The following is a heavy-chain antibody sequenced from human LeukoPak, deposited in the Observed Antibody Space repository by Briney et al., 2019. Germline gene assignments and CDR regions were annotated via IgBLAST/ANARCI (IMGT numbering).Heavy chain of an antibody. J-gene: IGHJ3*02. V-gene: IGHV3-48*03. Sequence: PGGPLRLFCAASGFTFSRYEMNWVRQAPGKGLEGVSYISSSGSTIYYADSVKGRFTISRDNAKNSLYLQMNSMRAEDTAVYYCARVRGDSRGNSFDIWGQGRMVTVS. CDR1: GFTFSRYE. CDR2: ISSSGSTI. CDR3: ARVRGDSRGNSFDI. D-gene: IGHD2-15*01.